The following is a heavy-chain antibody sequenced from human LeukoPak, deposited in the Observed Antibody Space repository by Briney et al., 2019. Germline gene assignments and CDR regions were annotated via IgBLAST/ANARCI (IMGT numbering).Heavy chain of an antibody. CDR2: IHYTGST. CDR1: GGSISGYF. J-gene: IGHJ4*02. CDR3: ARNNCTGGSCYVNDD. V-gene: IGHV4-59*01. Sequence: SETLSLNCTVSGGSISGYFWTWIRQPPGKGLERIGFIHYTGSTNYNPSLKSRVTMSVDTSKNQFSLKLTSVTAADSAVYYCARNNCTGGSCYVNDDWGQGTLVTVSS. D-gene: IGHD2-15*01.